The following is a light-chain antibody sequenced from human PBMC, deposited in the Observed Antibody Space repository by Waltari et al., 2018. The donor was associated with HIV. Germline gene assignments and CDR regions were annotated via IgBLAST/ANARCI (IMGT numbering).Light chain of an antibody. CDR2: DTS. Sequence: QAVVTQEPSLTVSPGGTVTLTRGSSTGAVTSGHSPYWFQQRPGQAPRTLIHDTSNKHSWTPARFSGSLLGGKAALTLSGAQPEDEAEYYCLLSYGGPRVFGGGTKLTVL. CDR1: TGAVTSGHS. CDR3: LLSYGGPRV. V-gene: IGLV7-46*01. J-gene: IGLJ2*01.